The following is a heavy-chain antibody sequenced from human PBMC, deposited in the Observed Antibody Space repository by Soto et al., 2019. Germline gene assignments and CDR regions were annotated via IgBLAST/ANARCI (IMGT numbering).Heavy chain of an antibody. V-gene: IGHV3-21*06. Sequence: EVQLVESGGGLVKPGGSLRLSCAASGFTFTRYSMNWVRQAPGKGLEWVSSIRSTTNYIYYGDSMKGRFTISRDNAKNSLYLEMNSLRDEDTAVYYCARESEDLTSNFDYWGQGTLVTVSS. J-gene: IGHJ4*02. CDR1: GFTFTRYS. CDR3: ARESEDLTSNFDY. CDR2: IRSTTNYI.